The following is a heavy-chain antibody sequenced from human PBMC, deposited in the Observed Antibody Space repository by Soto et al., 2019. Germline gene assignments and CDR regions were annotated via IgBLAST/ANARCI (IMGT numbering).Heavy chain of an antibody. CDR2: IYPGDSDT. J-gene: IGHJ6*02. CDR3: ARAYGSGSYTLLYYYYYGMDV. Sequence: GASLKISCKGSGYSFTSYWIGWVRQMPGKGLEWMGIIYPGDSDTRYSPSFQGQATISADKSISTAYLQWSSLKASDTAMYYCARAYGSGSYTLLYYYYYGMDVWGQGTTVTVSS. CDR1: GYSFTSYW. V-gene: IGHV5-51*01. D-gene: IGHD3-10*01.